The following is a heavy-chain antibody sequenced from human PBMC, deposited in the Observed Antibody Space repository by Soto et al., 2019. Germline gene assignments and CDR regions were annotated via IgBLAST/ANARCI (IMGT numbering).Heavy chain of an antibody. CDR3: ARVHSGSGWYPDYYYYYGMDV. D-gene: IGHD6-19*01. CDR1: GYTFTSYA. V-gene: IGHV1-3*01. CDR2: INAGNGNT. Sequence: GASVKVSCKASGYTFTSYAMHWVRQAPGQRLEWMGWINAGNGNTKYSQKFQGRVTITRDTSASTAYMELSSLRSEDTAVYYCARVHSGSGWYPDYYYYYGMDVWGQGTTVTVSS. J-gene: IGHJ6*02.